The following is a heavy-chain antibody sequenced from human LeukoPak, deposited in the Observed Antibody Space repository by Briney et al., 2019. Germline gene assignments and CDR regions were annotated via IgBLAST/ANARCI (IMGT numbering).Heavy chain of an antibody. D-gene: IGHD3-3*01. CDR3: ARVEHYDFWSGYYHRFDP. V-gene: IGHV1-2*02. CDR2: INPNSGGT. Sequence: GASVKVSCKASGYTFTGYYMHWVRQAPGQGLEWMGWINPNSGGTNYAQKFQGRVTMTRDTSISTAYMELSRLRSDDTAVYYCARVEHYDFWSGYYHRFDPWGQGTLVTVSS. CDR1: GYTFTGYY. J-gene: IGHJ5*02.